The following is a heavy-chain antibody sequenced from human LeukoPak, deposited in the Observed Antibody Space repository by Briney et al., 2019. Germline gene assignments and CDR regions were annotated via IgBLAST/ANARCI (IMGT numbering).Heavy chain of an antibody. J-gene: IGHJ6*03. V-gene: IGHV3-30-3*01. CDR3: VKEGSYYLDV. Sequence: GRSLRLSCAASGFTFSSYAMHWVRQAPGKGLEWVAVISYDGSNKYYADSVKGRFTISRDNSKNTLYLQMNSPRAEDTAIYYCVKEGSYYLDVWGKGTTVTVSS. CDR1: GFTFSSYA. CDR2: ISYDGSNK.